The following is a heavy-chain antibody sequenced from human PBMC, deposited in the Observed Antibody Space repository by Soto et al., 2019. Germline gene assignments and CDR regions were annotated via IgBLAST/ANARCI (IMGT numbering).Heavy chain of an antibody. CDR2: ISPYNGNT. D-gene: IGHD4-17*01. J-gene: IGHJ4*02. V-gene: IGHV1-18*01. CDR1: GYIFATYA. Sequence: QVRLVQSGVEVKKPGASVKVSCKASGYIFATYAISWVRQAPGQGLEWMGRISPYNGNTSYTQKFQGRADMTTDTFTSTAYMELRSLRSDDTAMYYCALEYGDYADFDHWGQGTLVTVSS. CDR3: ALEYGDYADFDH.